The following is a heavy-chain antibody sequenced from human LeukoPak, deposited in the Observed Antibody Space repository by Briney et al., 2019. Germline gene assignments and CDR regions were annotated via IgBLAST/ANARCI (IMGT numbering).Heavy chain of an antibody. Sequence: SETLSLTCTVSGGSISSGSYYWSWIRQPAGKGLEWIGRIYTSGSTNYNPSLKSRVTMSVDTSKNQFSLKLSSVTAADTAVYYCAREPVRFLEWLPTWGQGTLVTVSS. J-gene: IGHJ5*02. CDR2: IYTSGST. V-gene: IGHV4-61*02. CDR1: GGSISSGSYY. D-gene: IGHD3-3*01. CDR3: AREPVRFLEWLPT.